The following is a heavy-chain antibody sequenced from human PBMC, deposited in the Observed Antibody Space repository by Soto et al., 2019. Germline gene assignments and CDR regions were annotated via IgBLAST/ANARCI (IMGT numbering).Heavy chain of an antibody. Sequence: GGSLRLSCAAFGFTVSCKKYVAWVRQAPGKGLEWVSALYDLDGTYYADSVKGRFTTSSDSSRTTVYLQMNDLRPDDTAVYSCATWHLREHAYDIWGQGTTVTVSS. J-gene: IGHJ3*02. D-gene: IGHD3-10*01. CDR1: GFTVSCKKY. CDR2: LYDLDGT. CDR3: ATWHLREHAYDI. V-gene: IGHV3-53*01.